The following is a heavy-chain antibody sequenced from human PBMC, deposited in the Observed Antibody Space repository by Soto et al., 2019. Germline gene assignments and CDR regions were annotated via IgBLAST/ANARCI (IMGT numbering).Heavy chain of an antibody. D-gene: IGHD6-6*01. V-gene: IGHV5-51*01. Sequence: GESLKISCKGSGYSFTSYWIGWVRQMPGKGLEWMGIIYPGDSDTRYSPSFQGQVTISANKSLRTAYLQWTSLKASDTALYYCARTRSFTLGFYYDGMDVWGQGTTVTVSS. CDR3: ARTRSFTLGFYYDGMDV. J-gene: IGHJ6*02. CDR2: IYPGDSDT. CDR1: GYSFTSYW.